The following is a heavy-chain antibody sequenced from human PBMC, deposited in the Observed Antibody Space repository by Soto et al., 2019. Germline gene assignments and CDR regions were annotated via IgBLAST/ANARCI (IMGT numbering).Heavy chain of an antibody. V-gene: IGHV1-18*01. D-gene: IGHD2-8*01. CDR2: VSANNGHT. CDR3: ARDIESVTAKHFFYYYAMDV. Sequence: QGQLVQSGAEVKKPGASVKLSCKASGFTFSNYGLNWVRQAPGQGLEWMGWVSANNGHTNYAQNLQGRVSMTTDTSTSTAYMELRCLTFADTAVYYCARDIESVTAKHFFYYYAMDVWGQGPTVTVS. CDR1: GFTFSNYG. J-gene: IGHJ6*02.